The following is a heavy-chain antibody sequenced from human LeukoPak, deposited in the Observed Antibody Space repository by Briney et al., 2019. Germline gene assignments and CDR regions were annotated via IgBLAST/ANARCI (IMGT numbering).Heavy chain of an antibody. J-gene: IGHJ4*02. V-gene: IGHV3-53*01. Sequence: PGGSLRLSCAASGFTVSSNYMSWVRQAPGKGLEWVSVIYSGGSTYYADSVKGRYTISRDSSKNTLYLQMNSLRAEDTAVYYCAGGPIREGFHYWGQGTLVTVSS. CDR2: IYSGGST. CDR3: AGGPIREGFHY. D-gene: IGHD1-26*01. CDR1: GFTVSSNY.